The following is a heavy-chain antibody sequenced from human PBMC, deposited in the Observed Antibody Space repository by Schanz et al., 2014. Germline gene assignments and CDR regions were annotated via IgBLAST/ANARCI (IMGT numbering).Heavy chain of an antibody. V-gene: IGHV3-30*04. D-gene: IGHD3-9*01. Sequence: QVQLVESGGCVVQPGRSLRLSCAASGFTFSTCAMHWVRQAPGKGLEWVAVISYEGNDKYYGDSVKGRFTISRDSPKNRLYLQMNSLRPEDSGVYYCARGVARERYSDWLELDYWGQGTLVTVSS. CDR3: ARGVARERYSDWLELDY. CDR1: GFTFSTCA. CDR2: ISYEGNDK. J-gene: IGHJ4*02.